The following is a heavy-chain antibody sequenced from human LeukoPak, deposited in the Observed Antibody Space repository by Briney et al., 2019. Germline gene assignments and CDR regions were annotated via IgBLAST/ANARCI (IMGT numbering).Heavy chain of an antibody. D-gene: IGHD2/OR15-2a*01. CDR2: ISDSGATK. V-gene: IGHV3-23*01. CDR3: TLSLRIPGNY. CDR1: GFTFPNYG. Sequence: GGSLRLSFAACGFTFPNYGLSWVGQAPGKGLEWVSAISDSGATKYYADSVKGRFTISRDDSQNTLYLQMNSLRAEDTDAYYCTLSLRIPGNYWGQGTLVTVSP. J-gene: IGHJ4*02.